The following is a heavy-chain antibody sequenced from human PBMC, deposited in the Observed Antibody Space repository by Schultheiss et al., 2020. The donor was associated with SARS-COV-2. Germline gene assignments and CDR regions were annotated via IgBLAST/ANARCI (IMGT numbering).Heavy chain of an antibody. CDR1: GFTFSNYY. Sequence: GGSLRLSCAASGFTFSNYYMNWVRQAPGKGLEFVASIRSSGRDIYYADSMQGRFTVSRDNSKNTLYLQMSSLRAEDTAIYYCARLEGRVVIMRWDFDSWGQGTLVTVSS. V-gene: IGHV3-21*04. J-gene: IGHJ4*02. D-gene: IGHD3-3*01. CDR3: ARLEGRVVIMRWDFDS. CDR2: IRSSGRDI.